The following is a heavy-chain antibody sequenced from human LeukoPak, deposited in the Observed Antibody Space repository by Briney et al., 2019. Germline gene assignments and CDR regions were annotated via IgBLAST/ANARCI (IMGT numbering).Heavy chain of an antibody. V-gene: IGHV3-7*01. J-gene: IGHJ6*03. D-gene: IGHD6-13*01. CDR1: GFTFSSYW. CDR3: ARVAEAGTGIFVNFYYSMDI. Sequence: GGSLRLSCAASGFTFSSYWMHWVRQAPGKGLEWVANIKQDGSEKNYVDSVKGRFTISRDNAKNSVDLQMNSLRVEDTAVYYCARVAEAGTGIFVNFYYSMDIWGKGTTVTISS. CDR2: IKQDGSEK.